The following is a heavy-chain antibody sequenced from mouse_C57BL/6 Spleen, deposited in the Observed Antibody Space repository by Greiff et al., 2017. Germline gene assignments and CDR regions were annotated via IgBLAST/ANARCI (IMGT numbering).Heavy chain of an antibody. J-gene: IGHJ4*01. Sequence: VQLQESGAELARPGASVKLSCKASGYTFTSYGISWVKQRTGQGLEWIGEIYPRSGNTYSNEKFKGKATLTADKSYSTAYMELRSLTSEDAAVYFGARENDDMDYWGQGTSVTVSS. CDR3: ARENDDMDY. V-gene: IGHV1-81*01. CDR2: IYPRSGNT. CDR1: GYTFTSYG.